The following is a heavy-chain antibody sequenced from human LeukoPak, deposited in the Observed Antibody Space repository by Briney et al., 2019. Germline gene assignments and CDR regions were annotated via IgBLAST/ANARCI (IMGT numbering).Heavy chain of an antibody. CDR3: ARREDFWYFDL. J-gene: IGHJ2*01. CDR1: RGSISTYY. CDR2: IYYTGST. Sequence: SETLSLTCTVSRGSISTYYWSWIRQPPGKGLEWIGYIYYTGSTYYNPSLKSRVTFSVDTSKNHFSLNLISVTAADTAVYYCARREDFWYFDLWGRGTLVTVSS. V-gene: IGHV4-59*08.